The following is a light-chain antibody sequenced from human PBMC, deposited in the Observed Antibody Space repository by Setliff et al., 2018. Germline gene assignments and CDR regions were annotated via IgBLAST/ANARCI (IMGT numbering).Light chain of an antibody. J-gene: IGLJ2*01. CDR3: QSHDSSPSASDVV. CDR2: GNN. Sequence: QSVLTQPPSVSGAPGQRVTISCTGSSSNIGAGYDVQWYQQLPGTAPKLLMYGNNNRPSGVPDRFSGSKSGISASLAISGLQAEDEAVYYCQSHDSSPSASDVVFGGGTKVTVL. CDR1: SSNIGAGYD. V-gene: IGLV1-40*01.